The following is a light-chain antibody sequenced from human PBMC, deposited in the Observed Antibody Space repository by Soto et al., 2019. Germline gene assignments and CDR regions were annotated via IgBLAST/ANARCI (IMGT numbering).Light chain of an antibody. Sequence: DIQMTQSPPSLSASVGDRVSITCRASQSISRYLNWYQQKPGKAPNLLIYATSSLQSGVPSRFSGSGSGTDFTLTISRLEPEDFAVYYCQQYGSSPLTFGGGTKVDIK. V-gene: IGKV1-39*01. CDR2: ATS. CDR3: QQYGSSPLT. CDR1: QSISRY. J-gene: IGKJ4*01.